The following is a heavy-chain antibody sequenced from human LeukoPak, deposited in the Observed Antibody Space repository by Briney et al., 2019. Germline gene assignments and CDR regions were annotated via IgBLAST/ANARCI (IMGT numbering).Heavy chain of an antibody. CDR1: GGSISSSSYY. V-gene: IGHV4-39*01. D-gene: IGHD5-18*01. J-gene: IGHJ5*02. Sequence: SETLSLTCTVSGGSISSSSYYWGWIRQPPGKGLEWIGSIYYSGSTYYNPSLKSRFTISVDTSKNQFSLKLSSVTAADTAVYYCARTERRSNTAMVRGPYNWFDPWGQGTLVTVSS. CDR2: IYYSGST. CDR3: ARTERRSNTAMVRGPYNWFDP.